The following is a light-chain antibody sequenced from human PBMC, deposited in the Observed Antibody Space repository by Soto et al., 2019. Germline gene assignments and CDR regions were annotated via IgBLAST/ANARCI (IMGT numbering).Light chain of an antibody. V-gene: IGKV1-5*03. CDR2: KAS. CDR1: QSISMW. Sequence: DIQMTQSPSTLSASVGDRVTITCRASQSISMWLAWYQQKPGKAPNLLIYKASSLKSGVPSRFSGSGSGTEFTLTISSLQPDDFATYYCQQCYIYTQWTFGQGTKVEIK. CDR3: QQCYIYTQWT. J-gene: IGKJ1*01.